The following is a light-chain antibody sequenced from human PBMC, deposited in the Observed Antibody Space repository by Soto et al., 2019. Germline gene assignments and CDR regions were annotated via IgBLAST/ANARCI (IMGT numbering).Light chain of an antibody. CDR1: SSDVGAYNY. CDR2: EVN. CDR3: SSYSTASTAL. J-gene: IGLJ1*01. V-gene: IGLV2-14*01. Sequence: QSALTQPASVSGSPGQSVTISCTGTSSDVGAYNYVSWYQHHPGKAPRLIIYEVNNRPSGVSNRFSGSKSGNTASLTISGLQDEEEDFYFCSSYSTASTALFGTGTKVTVL.